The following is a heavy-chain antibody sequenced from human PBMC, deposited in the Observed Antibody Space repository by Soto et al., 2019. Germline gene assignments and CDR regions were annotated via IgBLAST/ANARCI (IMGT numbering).Heavy chain of an antibody. Sequence: ASVKVSCKASGYTFTSYGISWVRQAPGQGLEWMGWISAYNGNTNYAQKLQGRVTMTTDTSTSTAYMELRSLRSDDTAVYYCARGRLVAVAGRGKNVNWFDPWGQGTLVTVSS. CDR3: ARGRLVAVAGRGKNVNWFDP. CDR1: GYTFTSYG. V-gene: IGHV1-18*01. D-gene: IGHD6-19*01. J-gene: IGHJ5*02. CDR2: ISAYNGNT.